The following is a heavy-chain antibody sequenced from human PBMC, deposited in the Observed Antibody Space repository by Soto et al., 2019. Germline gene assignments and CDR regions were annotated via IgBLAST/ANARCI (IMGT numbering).Heavy chain of an antibody. J-gene: IGHJ4*02. CDR3: ARDLPPIDY. Sequence: GASVKVSCKASGYTCTSYAMHWVRQAPGQRLEWMGWINAGNGNTKYSQKFQGRVTITSDTSASTAYMELSSLRSEDTAVYYCARDLPPIDYWGQGTLVTVSS. V-gene: IGHV1-3*01. CDR1: GYTCTSYA. CDR2: INAGNGNT.